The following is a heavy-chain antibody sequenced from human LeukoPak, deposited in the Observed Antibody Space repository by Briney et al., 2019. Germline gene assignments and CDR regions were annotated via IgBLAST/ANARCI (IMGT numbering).Heavy chain of an antibody. CDR1: GYTFTSYG. J-gene: IGHJ4*02. CDR2: ISAYNGNT. V-gene: IGHV1-18*04. CDR3: ARSYSSSWYGTYYFDY. Sequence: GASVKVSCKASGYTFTSYGISWVRQAPGQGLEWMGWISAYNGNTNYAQKLQGRVTMTTDTSTGTAYMELGSLRSDDTAVYYCARSYSSSWYGTYYFDYWGQGTLVTVSS. D-gene: IGHD6-13*01.